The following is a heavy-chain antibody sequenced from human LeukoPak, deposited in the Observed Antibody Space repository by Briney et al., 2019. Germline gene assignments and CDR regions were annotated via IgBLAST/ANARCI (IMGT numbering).Heavy chain of an antibody. D-gene: IGHD4-17*01. V-gene: IGHV3-21*01. CDR2: ISSSSSYI. J-gene: IGHJ4*02. CDR1: GFTFSSYS. CDR3: ARDLMTTVTTVDY. Sequence: GGSLRLSCAASGFTFSSYSMNWVRQAPGKGLEWVSSISSSSSYIYYADSVKGRFTISRGNAKNSLYLQMNSLRAEDTAVYCCARDLMTTVTTVDYWGQGTLVTVSS.